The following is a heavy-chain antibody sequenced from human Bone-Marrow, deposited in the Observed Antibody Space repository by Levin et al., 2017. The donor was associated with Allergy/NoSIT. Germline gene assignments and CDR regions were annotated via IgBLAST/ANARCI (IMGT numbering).Heavy chain of an antibody. J-gene: IGHJ4*02. CDR1: DFTFSNHG. CDR3: VRFTGGEFNGFYDY. D-gene: IGHD3-10*01. Sequence: GGSLRLSCAASDFTFSNHGMHWVRQAPGKGLEWVALVWFDGSNKYYADSVKGRFTISRDNSKNTVYLQVNSLRVEDTAVYYCVRFTGGEFNGFYDYWGQGTLVTVSS. CDR2: VWFDGSNK. V-gene: IGHV3-33*03.